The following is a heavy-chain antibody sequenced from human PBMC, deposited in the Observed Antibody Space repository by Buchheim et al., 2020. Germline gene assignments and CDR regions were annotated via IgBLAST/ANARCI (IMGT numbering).Heavy chain of an antibody. Sequence: QVQLVQSGAEVKKPGASVKVSCKASGYTFTSYDINWVRQATGQGLEWMGWMNPNSGNTGYAQKFQGRVTMTRNTSISTAYMERSSLRAEDTAVYYCARRSRAALSWYYYYYGMDVWGQGTT. V-gene: IGHV1-8*01. CDR1: GYTFTSYD. D-gene: IGHD6-6*01. CDR3: ARRSRAALSWYYYYYGMDV. CDR2: MNPNSGNT. J-gene: IGHJ6*02.